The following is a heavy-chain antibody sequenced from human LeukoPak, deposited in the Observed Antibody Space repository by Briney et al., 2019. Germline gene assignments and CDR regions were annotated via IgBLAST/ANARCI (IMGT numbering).Heavy chain of an antibody. CDR2: ISAYNGNT. CDR3: ARDYGTRIAVAEGY. V-gene: IGHV1-18*01. D-gene: IGHD6-19*01. J-gene: IGHJ4*02. Sequence: GASVKVSCKASGYTFTSYGISWVRQAPGQGLEWMGWISAYNGNTNYAQKLQGRVTMTTDTSTSTAYMELRSLRSDDTAVYYCARDYGTRIAVAEGYWGQGTLVTVSS. CDR1: GYTFTSYG.